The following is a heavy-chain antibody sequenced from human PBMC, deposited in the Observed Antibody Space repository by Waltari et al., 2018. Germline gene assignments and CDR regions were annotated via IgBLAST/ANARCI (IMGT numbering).Heavy chain of an antibody. CDR3: ARDVAVWSGYYGGWFDP. CDR1: GFTFSSSW. V-gene: IGHV3-74*01. CDR2: INRDGTDT. Sequence: EVQLVESGGDLVQPGGSVRLSCAASGFTFSSSWMHWVRQAPGEGLVWVSRINRDGTDTRYADSVKGRFTISRDNARNTLYLQMNNLRVDDTALYYCARDVAVWSGYYGGWFDPWGQGTLVTVSS. J-gene: IGHJ5*02. D-gene: IGHD3-3*01.